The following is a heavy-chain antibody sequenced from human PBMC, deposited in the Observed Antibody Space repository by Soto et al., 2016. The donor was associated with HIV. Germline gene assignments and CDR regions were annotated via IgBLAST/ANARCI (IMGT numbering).Heavy chain of an antibody. Sequence: VQLVESGGGVVQPGRSLRLSCAASGFTFSSYGMHWVRQAPGKGLEWVAVIWHDGSNKYYADSVKGRFTISRDNSKNTLYLQMNSLRTEDTAMYYCANQQLVPLGGFDIWGQGTMVTVSS. V-gene: IGHV3-33*08. CDR3: ANQQLVPLGGFDI. CDR1: GFTFSSYG. J-gene: IGHJ3*02. CDR2: IWHDGSNK. D-gene: IGHD6-13*01.